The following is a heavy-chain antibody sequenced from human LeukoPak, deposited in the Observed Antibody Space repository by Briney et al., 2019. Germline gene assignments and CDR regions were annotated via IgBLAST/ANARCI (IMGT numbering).Heavy chain of an antibody. D-gene: IGHD3-16*01. V-gene: IGHV4-59*12. CDR1: GGSISSYY. CDR2: IYYSGST. Sequence: SETLSLTCTVSGGSISSYYWSWIRQPPGKGLEWIGYIYYSGSTYYNPSLKSRVTISVDTSKNQFSLKLSSVTAADTAVYYCASSLRGYYYYGMDVWGQGTTVTVSS. CDR3: ASSLRGYYYYGMDV. J-gene: IGHJ6*02.